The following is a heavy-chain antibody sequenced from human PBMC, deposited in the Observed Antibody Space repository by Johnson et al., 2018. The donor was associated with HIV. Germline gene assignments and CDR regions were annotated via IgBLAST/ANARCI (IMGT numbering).Heavy chain of an antibody. CDR1: GFTFDDYG. J-gene: IGHJ3*02. CDR3: ARDGRGEQLVDQGDAFDI. Sequence: EVQLVESGGGVVRPGGSLRLSCAASGFTFDDYGMSWVRQAPGKGLEWVSGINWNGGSTAYGDSVKGRFTISRDNAKNSLYLQMNSLRAEDTALYFCARDGRGEQLVDQGDAFDIWGQGTMVTVSS. CDR2: INWNGGST. V-gene: IGHV3-20*04. D-gene: IGHD6-6*01.